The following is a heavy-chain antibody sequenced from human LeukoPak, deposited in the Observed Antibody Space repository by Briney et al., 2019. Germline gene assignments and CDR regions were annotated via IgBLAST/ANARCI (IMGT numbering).Heavy chain of an antibody. CDR1: GDSISTSNSY. J-gene: IGHJ4*02. V-gene: IGHV4-39*01. Sequence: SETLSLTRTVSGDSISTSNSYRGWIRQPPGKALEWIGSIYYSGNTYYNASLKSRVTISIDTSKNQFSLRLTSVTAADTAVYYCARQTGSGLFILPGGQGTLVTVSS. CDR2: IYYSGNT. CDR3: ARQTGSGLFILP. D-gene: IGHD3/OR15-3a*01.